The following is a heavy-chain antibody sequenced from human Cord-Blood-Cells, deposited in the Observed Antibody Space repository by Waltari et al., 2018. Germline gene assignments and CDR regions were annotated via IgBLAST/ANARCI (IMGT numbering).Heavy chain of an antibody. D-gene: IGHD2-2*01. CDR2: INHSGST. CDR3: ARGRRDIVVVPAAIWFDT. J-gene: IGHJ5*02. CDR1: GESFSGYY. V-gene: IGHV4-34*01. Sequence: QVQLQQWGAGLLKPSETLSLTCAVYGESFSGYYWRWIRQPPGKGLEWIGEINHSGSTNYNPSLKSRVTISVDTSKNQFSLKLSSVTAADTAVYYCARGRRDIVVVPAAIWFDTWGQGTLVTVSS.